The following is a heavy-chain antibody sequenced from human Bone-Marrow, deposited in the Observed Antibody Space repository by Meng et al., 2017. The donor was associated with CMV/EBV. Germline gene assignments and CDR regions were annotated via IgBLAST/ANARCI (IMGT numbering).Heavy chain of an antibody. J-gene: IGHJ4*02. D-gene: IGHD2-21*02. CDR2: ISYDGSFK. CDR1: GFTLNSYS. Sequence: GESLKISCAASGFTLNSYSVHWVRQAPGKGLEWMAVISYDGSFKNYGDSVKGRFTVSRDNSKNSLYLQMNSLRAEDTAVYYCARGDLTLDYWGQGTLVTVSS. CDR3: ARGDLTLDY. V-gene: IGHV3-30*07.